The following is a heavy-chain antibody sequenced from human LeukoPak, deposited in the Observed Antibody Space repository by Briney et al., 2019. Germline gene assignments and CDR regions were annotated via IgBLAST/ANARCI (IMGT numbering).Heavy chain of an antibody. D-gene: IGHD3-3*01. V-gene: IGHV3-74*01. Sequence: GGSLRLSCAASGLTFSSYWMHWVRQAPGKGLVWVSRINSDGSSTSYADSVKGRFTISRDNAKNTLYLQMNSLRAEDTAVYYWAREYYDFWSGYYDYYYYGMDVWGQGTTVTVSS. CDR2: INSDGSST. J-gene: IGHJ6*02. CDR3: AREYYDFWSGYYDYYYYGMDV. CDR1: GLTFSSYW.